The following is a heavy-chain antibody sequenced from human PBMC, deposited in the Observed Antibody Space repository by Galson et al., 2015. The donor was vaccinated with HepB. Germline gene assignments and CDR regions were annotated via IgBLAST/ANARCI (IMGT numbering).Heavy chain of an antibody. J-gene: IGHJ4*02. CDR1: GYTFTSYG. CDR3: ARDLTVTPFCSGGSCYHFDY. V-gene: IGHV1-18*01. D-gene: IGHD2-15*01. CDR2: ISAYNGNT. Sequence: SVKVSCKASGYTFTSYGISWVRQAPGQGLEWMGWISAYNGNTNYAQKLQGRVTMTTDTSTSTAYMELRSLRSDDTAVYYCARDLTVTPFCSGGSCYHFDYWGQGTLVTVSS.